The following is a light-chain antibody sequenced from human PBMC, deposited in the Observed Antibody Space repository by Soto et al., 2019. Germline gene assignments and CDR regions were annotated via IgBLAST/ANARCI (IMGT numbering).Light chain of an antibody. V-gene: IGKV3-11*01. Sequence: IVLTQSQATLPLPPGESATLSCRASQSVSSYLAWYQQQPGHAPRLLIYDAFNRATGIPARFSGSGCGTDFSLTTSSLEPEDFAVYYCQQRSSWSPITFGQGTRLEIK. J-gene: IGKJ5*01. CDR3: QQRSSWSPIT. CDR1: QSVSSY. CDR2: DAF.